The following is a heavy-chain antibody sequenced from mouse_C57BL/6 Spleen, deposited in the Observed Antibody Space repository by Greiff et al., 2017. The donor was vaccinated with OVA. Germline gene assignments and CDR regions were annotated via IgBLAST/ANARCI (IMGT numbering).Heavy chain of an antibody. CDR1: GYTFTNYW. J-gene: IGHJ4*01. CDR2: IYPGGGYT. CDR3: ARCPDGYSFMDY. Sequence: QVQLQQSGAELVRPGTSVKMSCKASGYTFTNYWIGWAKQRPGHGLEWIGDIYPGGGYTNYNEKFKGKATLTADKSSSTAYMQFSSLTSEDSAIYYCARCPDGYSFMDYWGQGTSVTVSS. D-gene: IGHD2-3*01. V-gene: IGHV1-63*01.